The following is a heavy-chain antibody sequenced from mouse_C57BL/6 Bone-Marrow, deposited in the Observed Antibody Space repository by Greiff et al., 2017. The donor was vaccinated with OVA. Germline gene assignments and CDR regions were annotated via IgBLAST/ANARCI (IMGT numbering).Heavy chain of an antibody. CDR1: GFTFNTYA. V-gene: IGHV10-3*01. CDR3: VREGLITTVVAKGYYFDY. J-gene: IGHJ2*01. D-gene: IGHD1-1*01. CDR2: IRSKSSNYAT. Sequence: EVKLMESGGGLVQPKGSLKLSCAASGFTFNTYAMHWVRQAPGKGLEWVARIRSKSSNYATYYADSVKDRFTISRDDSQSMLYLQMNNLKTEDTAMYYCVREGLITTVVAKGYYFDYWGQGTTLTVSS.